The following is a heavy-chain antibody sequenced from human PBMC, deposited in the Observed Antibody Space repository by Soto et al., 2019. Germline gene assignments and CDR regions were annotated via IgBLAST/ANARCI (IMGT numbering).Heavy chain of an antibody. CDR2: IGTAGDT. D-gene: IGHD6-13*01. J-gene: IGHJ6*03. CDR3: ARGPLGIDSSSWCLANLYYMDV. CDR1: GFTFSSYD. Sequence: PGGSLRLSCAASGFTFSSYDMHWVRQATGKGLEWVSAIGTAGDTYYPGSVKGRFTISRENAKNSLYLQMNSLRAGDTAVYYCARGPLGIDSSSWCLANLYYMDVWGKGTTVTVSS. V-gene: IGHV3-13*01.